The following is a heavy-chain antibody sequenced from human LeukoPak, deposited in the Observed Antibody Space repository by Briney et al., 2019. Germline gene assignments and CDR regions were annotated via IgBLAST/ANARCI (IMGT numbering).Heavy chain of an antibody. CDR3: AKGAYDYIEMGYFDS. V-gene: IGHV3-23*01. J-gene: IGHJ4*02. CDR2: LIGSSGST. D-gene: IGHD5-12*01. CDR1: GFTSINYA. Sequence: PGGSLRLSCVASGFTSINYAMNWVRPAPGKGLEWVSVLIGSSGSTDYADSVKGRFTISRDTSKNTVFLRMDSLRAEDTAIYYCAKGAYDYIEMGYFDSWGQGSLVTVSS.